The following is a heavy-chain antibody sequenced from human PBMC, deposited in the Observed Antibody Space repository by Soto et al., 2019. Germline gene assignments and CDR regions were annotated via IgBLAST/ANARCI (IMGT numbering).Heavy chain of an antibody. CDR3: ARHSYYFFLSGFYFSRGGAAKIFDY. CDR2: ISAYNGNT. D-gene: IGHD3-3*01. CDR1: GYTFTSYG. Sequence: ASVKVSCKASGYTFTSYGISWVRQAPGQGLEWMGWISAYNGNTNYAQKLQGRVTMTTDTSTSTAYMELRSLRSDDRAVYYGARHSYYFFLSGFYFSRGGAAKIFDYWGQGTRVTVSS. V-gene: IGHV1-18*01. J-gene: IGHJ4*02.